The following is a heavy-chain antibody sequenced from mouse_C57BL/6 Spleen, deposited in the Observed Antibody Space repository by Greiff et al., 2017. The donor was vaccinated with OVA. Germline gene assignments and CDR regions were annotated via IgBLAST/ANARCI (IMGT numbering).Heavy chain of an antibody. Sequence: QVQLQQPGTELVKPGASVKLSCKASGYTFTSYWMHWVKQRPGQGLEWIGNINPSNGGTNYNEKFKSKATLTVDKSSSTAYMQLSSLTSEDSAVYYWARGGLTGTPPALAYWGQGTLVTVSA. V-gene: IGHV1-53*01. CDR2: INPSNGGT. CDR3: ARGGLTGTPPALAY. CDR1: GYTFTSYW. D-gene: IGHD4-1*01. J-gene: IGHJ3*01.